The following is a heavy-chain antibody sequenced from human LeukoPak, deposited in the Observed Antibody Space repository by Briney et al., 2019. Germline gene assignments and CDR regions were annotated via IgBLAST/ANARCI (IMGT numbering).Heavy chain of an antibody. CDR2: IYYSGST. CDR1: GGSISSYY. Sequence: SETLSLTCTVSGGSISSYYWSWTRQPPGKGLEWIGYIYYSGSTNYNPSLKSRVTISVDTSKNQFSLKLSSVTAADTAVYYCARTGTYGSGSSHFDYWGQGTLVTVSS. V-gene: IGHV4-59*01. CDR3: ARTGTYGSGSSHFDY. J-gene: IGHJ4*02. D-gene: IGHD3-10*01.